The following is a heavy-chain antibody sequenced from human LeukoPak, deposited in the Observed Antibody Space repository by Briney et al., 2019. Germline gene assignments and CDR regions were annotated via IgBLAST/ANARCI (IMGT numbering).Heavy chain of an antibody. V-gene: IGHV3-48*04. Sequence: PGRSLRLSCAACGFTFSSYGMEWVRQARGKGRVLFSYFSSSGSTIYYADSVNGRFTISRDNAKNSPYLQMNSLRAEDTAVYYCARVGIAAAGTDWGQGTLVTVSS. CDR2: FSSSGSTI. D-gene: IGHD6-13*01. CDR1: GFTFSSYG. J-gene: IGHJ4*02. CDR3: ARVGIAAAGTD.